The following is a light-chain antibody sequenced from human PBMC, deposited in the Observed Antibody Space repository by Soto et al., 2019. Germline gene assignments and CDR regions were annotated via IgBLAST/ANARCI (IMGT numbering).Light chain of an antibody. CDR2: QDS. CDR3: QAWDSSTAV. CDR1: KLGDKY. V-gene: IGLV3-1*01. Sequence: YELTQPPSVSVSPGQTASITCSGVKLGDKYACWYQQKPGQSPVLVIYQDSKRPSGIPERFSGSNSGNTATLTISGTQAMDEADYYCQAWDSSTAVFGGGTKLTVL. J-gene: IGLJ2*01.